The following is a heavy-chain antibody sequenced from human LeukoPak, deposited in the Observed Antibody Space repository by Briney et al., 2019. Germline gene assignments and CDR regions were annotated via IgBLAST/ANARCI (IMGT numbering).Heavy chain of an antibody. Sequence: GGSLRLSCAASGFTFSSYGMHWVRQAPGKGLEWVAVISYDGSNKYYADSVKGRFTISRDNSKNTLYLQMNSLRAEDTAVYYCAKASAPFVVVTAIPYYWGQGTLVTVSS. D-gene: IGHD2-21*02. CDR2: ISYDGSNK. V-gene: IGHV3-30*18. CDR1: GFTFSSYG. CDR3: AKASAPFVVVTAIPYY. J-gene: IGHJ4*02.